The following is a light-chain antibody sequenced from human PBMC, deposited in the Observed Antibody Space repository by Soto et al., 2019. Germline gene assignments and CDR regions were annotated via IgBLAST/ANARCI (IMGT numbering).Light chain of an antibody. CDR1: SSSIGAGYD. J-gene: IGLJ2*01. Sequence: QRVLTQPPSVSGAPGQRVTIPCTGSSSSIGAGYDVHWYQQLPGTAPKLLIYGNNNRPSGVPDRFSGSRSGTSASLAITGLQAEDEADYFCLSYDNSLSSPVLFGGGTKLTVL. V-gene: IGLV1-40*01. CDR3: LSYDNSLSSPVL. CDR2: GNN.